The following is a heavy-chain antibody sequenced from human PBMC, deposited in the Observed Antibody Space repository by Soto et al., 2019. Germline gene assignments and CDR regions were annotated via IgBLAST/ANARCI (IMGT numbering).Heavy chain of an antibody. CDR1: GFSLGNIGMG. J-gene: IGHJ5*02. CDR2: IFSNDGK. Sequence: QVTWKESGPVLLQPTETVTLTCTVSGFSLGNIGMGMSWIRQPPGKALEWLADIFSNDGKSYSTSLKSRLTISRDTSKSQVVLTMTKMDPVDTATYYCARCNYYGSGGIFSPWGQGTLVTVYS. CDR3: ARCNYYGSGGIFSP. D-gene: IGHD3-10*01. V-gene: IGHV2-26*01.